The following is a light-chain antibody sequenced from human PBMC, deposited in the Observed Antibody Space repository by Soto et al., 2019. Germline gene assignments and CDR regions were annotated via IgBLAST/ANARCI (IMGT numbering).Light chain of an antibody. CDR3: QQRNNWPLLWT. Sequence: EIVLTQSPATLSLSPGERATLSCRASQSVGSSLAWYQQKPGQAPRLLIYDTSNRATGIPARFSGSGSGTDFTLAIISLEPEDFAVYYCQQRNNWPLLWTFGGGTKVDIK. J-gene: IGKJ4*01. CDR1: QSVGSS. CDR2: DTS. V-gene: IGKV3-11*01.